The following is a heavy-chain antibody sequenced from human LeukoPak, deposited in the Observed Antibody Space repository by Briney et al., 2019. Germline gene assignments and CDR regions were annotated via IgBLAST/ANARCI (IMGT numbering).Heavy chain of an antibody. CDR2: IWYDGSNR. V-gene: IGHV3-33*01. J-gene: IGHJ4*02. CDR1: GFTFSSYG. CDR3: ARAIQLWSFFDY. D-gene: IGHD5-18*01. Sequence: PGGSLRLSCAASGFTFSSYGMHWVRQAPGKGLEWVAVIWYDGSNRYYADSVKGRFTISRDNSKNTLYLQMNSLRAEDTAVYYCARAIQLWSFFDYWGQGTLVTVSS.